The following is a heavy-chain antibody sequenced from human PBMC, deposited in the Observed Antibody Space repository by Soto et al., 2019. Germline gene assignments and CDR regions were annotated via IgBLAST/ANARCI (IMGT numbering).Heavy chain of an antibody. V-gene: IGHV1-2*04. CDR3: ARDGGYCSGGSCYSPFDY. Sequence: ASVKVSCKASGYTFTGYYMHWVLQAPGQGLEWMGWINPNSGGTNYAQKFQGWVTMTRDTSISTAYMELSRLRSDDTAVYYCARDGGYCSGGSCYSPFDYWGQGTLVTVSS. CDR1: GYTFTGYY. J-gene: IGHJ4*02. CDR2: INPNSGGT. D-gene: IGHD2-15*01.